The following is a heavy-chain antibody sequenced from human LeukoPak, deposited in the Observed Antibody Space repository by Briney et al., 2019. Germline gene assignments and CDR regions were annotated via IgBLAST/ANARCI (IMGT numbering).Heavy chain of an antibody. V-gene: IGHV1-69*06. CDR3: ARAITMVRGVIHWFDP. Sequence: SVKVSCKASGGTFSSYAISWVRQTPGQGLERMGGIIPIFGTANYAQKFQGRVTITADKSTSTAYMELSSLRSEDTAVYYCARAITMVRGVIHWFDPWGQGTLVTVSS. CDR1: GGTFSSYA. CDR2: IIPIFGTA. D-gene: IGHD3-10*01. J-gene: IGHJ5*02.